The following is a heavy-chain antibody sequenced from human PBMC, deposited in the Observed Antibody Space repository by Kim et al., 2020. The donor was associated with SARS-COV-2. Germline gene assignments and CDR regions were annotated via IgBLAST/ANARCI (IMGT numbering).Heavy chain of an antibody. D-gene: IGHD5-12*01. CDR1: GFSFSSYS. Sequence: GGSLRLSCAASGFSFSSYSMHWVRQAPGKGLEWVSSITSSSGYIYDADSVKGRFIISRDNAKSSLYLQMNSLRPEDTAVYYCARDHSSGYGGYWGQGTLV. V-gene: IGHV3-21*01. J-gene: IGHJ4*02. CDR3: ARDHSSGYGGY. CDR2: ITSSSGYI.